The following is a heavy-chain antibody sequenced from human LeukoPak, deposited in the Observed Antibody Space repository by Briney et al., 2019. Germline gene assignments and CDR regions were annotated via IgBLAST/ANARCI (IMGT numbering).Heavy chain of an antibody. J-gene: IGHJ5*02. D-gene: IGHD2-2*01. CDR3: ARDIWAVVVVPAAINWFDP. Sequence: ASVKVSCKASGYTFTGYYMHWVRQAPGQGLEWMGWINPNSGGTNYAQKFRGRVTMTRDTSISTAYMELSRLRSDDTAVYYCARDIWAVVVVPAAINWFDPWGQGTLVTVSS. CDR1: GYTFTGYY. V-gene: IGHV1-2*02. CDR2: INPNSGGT.